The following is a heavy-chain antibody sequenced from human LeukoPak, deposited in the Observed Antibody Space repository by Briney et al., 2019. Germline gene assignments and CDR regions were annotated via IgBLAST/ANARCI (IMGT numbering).Heavy chain of an antibody. CDR2: ISSSGSTI. J-gene: IGHJ6*03. Sequence: GGSLRLSCAASGFTFSSYEMNWVRQAPGKGLEWVSYISSSGSTIYYADSVKGRFTISRDNSKNTLYLQMNSLRAEDTAVYYCAKAGYQLDYYYYMDVWGKGTTVTISS. V-gene: IGHV3-48*03. D-gene: IGHD2-2*01. CDR3: AKAGYQLDYYYYMDV. CDR1: GFTFSSYE.